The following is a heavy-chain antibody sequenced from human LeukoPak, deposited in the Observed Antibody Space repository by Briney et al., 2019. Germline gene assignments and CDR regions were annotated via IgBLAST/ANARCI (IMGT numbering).Heavy chain of an antibody. V-gene: IGHV3-21*01. CDR2: ISSSSSYI. Sequence: AGGSLRLSCAASGFTFSSYSMNWVRQAPGKGLEWVSSISSSSSYIYYADSVKGRFTISRDNAKNSLYLQMNSLRAEDTAVYYCARGYSSYYPDAFDIWGQGTMVTVSS. CDR3: ARGYSSYYPDAFDI. CDR1: GFTFSSYS. D-gene: IGHD5-12*01. J-gene: IGHJ3*02.